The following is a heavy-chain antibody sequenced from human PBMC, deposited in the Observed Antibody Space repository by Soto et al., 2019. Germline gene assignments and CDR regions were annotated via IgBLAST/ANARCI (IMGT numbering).Heavy chain of an antibody. J-gene: IGHJ3*01. V-gene: IGHV4-39*01. Sequence: SETVSVTCTVSGGSISSPYSYWAWIRQPPGQGLEWIGTIFHSGSTYSNPSLQSRVTVSIDTSKNQFSLRLTSVTATDTAVYYCARRGSGYNYDDFLFDVPGQATKVTVSS. D-gene: IGHD5-18*01. CDR3: ARRGSGYNYDDFLFDV. CDR2: IFHSGST. CDR1: GGSISSPYSY.